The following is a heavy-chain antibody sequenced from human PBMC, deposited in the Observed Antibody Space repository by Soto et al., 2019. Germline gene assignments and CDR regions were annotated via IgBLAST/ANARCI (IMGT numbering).Heavy chain of an antibody. CDR3: ARNPGSLEYAYYFDY. D-gene: IGHD2-8*01. J-gene: IGHJ4*02. V-gene: IGHV1-69*05. Sequence: QVQLVQSGAEVKKPGSSVKVSCKASGGTFSSYAISWVRQAPGQGLEWMGGIIPIFGTANYAQKFQGRVTITTDDSTSTAYMELSGPGFADTAVYYCARNPGSLEYAYYFDYWGQGTLVTVSS. CDR2: IIPIFGTA. CDR1: GGTFSSYA.